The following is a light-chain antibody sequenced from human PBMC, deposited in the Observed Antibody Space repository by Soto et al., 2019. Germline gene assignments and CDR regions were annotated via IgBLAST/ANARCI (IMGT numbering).Light chain of an antibody. CDR3: SSYTVTSVTLYV. V-gene: IGLV2-14*01. CDR1: SSDIGSNNY. CDR2: EVS. Sequence: QSVLTQPASVSGSPGQSITISCTGTSSDIGSNNYVSWYQQHPGKAPKVMIYEVSNRPSGVSNRFSGSKSGNTASLTISGLQAEDEADYYCSSYTVTSVTLYVSGTGTKVTVL. J-gene: IGLJ1*01.